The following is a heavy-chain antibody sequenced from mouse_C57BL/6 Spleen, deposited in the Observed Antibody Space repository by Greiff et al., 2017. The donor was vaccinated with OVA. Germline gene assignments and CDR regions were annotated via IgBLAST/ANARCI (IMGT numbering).Heavy chain of an antibody. J-gene: IGHJ3*01. CDR2: IDPANGNT. CDR3: ARHYYGSSPSFAY. D-gene: IGHD1-1*01. Sequence: VQLKQSVAELVRPGASVKLSCTASGFNIKNTYMHWVKQRPEQGLEWIGRIDPANGNTKYAPKFQGKATITADTSSNTAYLQLSSLTSEDTAIYYCARHYYGSSPSFAYWGQGTLVTVSA. CDR1: GFNIKNTY. V-gene: IGHV14-3*01.